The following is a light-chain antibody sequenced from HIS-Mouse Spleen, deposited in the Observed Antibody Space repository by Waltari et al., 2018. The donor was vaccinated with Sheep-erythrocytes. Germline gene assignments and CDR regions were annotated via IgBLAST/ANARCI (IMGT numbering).Light chain of an antibody. CDR3: CSYAGSSTWV. Sequence: GQRVTISCSGSSSNIGSNTVNWYQQLPGTAPKLLIYSNNQRPSGVPDRFSGSKSGTSASLTISGLQAEDEADYYCCSYAGSSTWVFGGGTKLTVL. CDR1: SSNIGSNT. CDR2: SNN. J-gene: IGLJ3*02. V-gene: IGLV1-44*01.